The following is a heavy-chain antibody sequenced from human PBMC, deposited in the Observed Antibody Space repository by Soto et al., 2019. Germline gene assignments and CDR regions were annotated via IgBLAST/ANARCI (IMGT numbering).Heavy chain of an antibody. V-gene: IGHV1-8*01. D-gene: IGHD3-22*01. Sequence: VKISFKASGYTFTSYDINWVRQATGQGLEWMGWMDPNSGNTGYAQKFQGRVTMTRNTSISTAYMELSSLRSEDTAVYYCARGSSYYYDSSGYYSDYWSQGTLVTVSS. CDR1: GYTFTSYD. CDR2: MDPNSGNT. J-gene: IGHJ4*02. CDR3: ARGSSYYYDSSGYYSDY.